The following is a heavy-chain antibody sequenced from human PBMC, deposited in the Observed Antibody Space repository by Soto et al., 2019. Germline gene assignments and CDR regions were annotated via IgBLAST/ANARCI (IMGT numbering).Heavy chain of an antibody. D-gene: IGHD3-22*01. Sequence: PSETLSLTCAVYCGSFSSGDYYWSWIRQPPGKGLEWIGYIYYSGSTYYNPSLKSRVTISVDTSKNQFSLKLSSVTAADTAVYYCARSREMYYYDSSGYYAHWGQGTLVTVSS. CDR2: IYYSGST. CDR1: CGSFSSGDYY. CDR3: ARSREMYYYDSSGYYAH. J-gene: IGHJ4*02. V-gene: IGHV4-30-4*02.